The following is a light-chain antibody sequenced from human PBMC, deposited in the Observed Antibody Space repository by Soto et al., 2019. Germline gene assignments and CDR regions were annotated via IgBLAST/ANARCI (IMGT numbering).Light chain of an antibody. J-gene: IGKJ1*01. CDR3: KQYTQFPRT. CDR2: GAS. Sequence: IVMTQSPASLSLSPGERATLSCRASQSLTTDLAWYQQKPGQPPRLLIYGASTRATDFPARFSGSGSGTEFTLTISSLQSEDSAVYYCKQYTQFPRTFGQGTKVDIX. V-gene: IGKV3-15*01. CDR1: QSLTTD.